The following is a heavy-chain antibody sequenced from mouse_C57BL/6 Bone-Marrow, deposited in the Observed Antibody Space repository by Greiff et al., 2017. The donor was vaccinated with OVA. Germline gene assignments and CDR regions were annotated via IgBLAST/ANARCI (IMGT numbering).Heavy chain of an antibody. CDR2: ISYDGSN. V-gene: IGHV3-6*01. CDR1: GYSITSGYY. J-gene: IGHJ2*01. D-gene: IGHD1-1*01. Sequence: EVKLMESGPGLVKPSQSLSLTCSVTGYSITSGYYWNWIRQFPGNKLEWMGYISYDGSNNYNPSLKNRISITRDTSKNQFFLKLNSVTTEDTATYYCARDGGSSDYWGQGTTLTVSS. CDR3: ARDGGSSDY.